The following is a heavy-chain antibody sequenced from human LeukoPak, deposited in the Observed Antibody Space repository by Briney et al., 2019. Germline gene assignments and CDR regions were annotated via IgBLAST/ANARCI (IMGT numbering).Heavy chain of an antibody. J-gene: IGHJ4*02. Sequence: GGSLRLSCAASGFTFSSYAMSWVRQAPGKGLEWVSAISGSGGSTYYADSVKGRFTISRDNSKNTLYLQMNSLRAEDTAVYYCARPRYSSVLSLFDYWGQGTLVTVSS. CDR2: ISGSGGST. V-gene: IGHV3-23*01. CDR1: GFTFSSYA. CDR3: ARPRYSSVLSLFDY. D-gene: IGHD6-19*01.